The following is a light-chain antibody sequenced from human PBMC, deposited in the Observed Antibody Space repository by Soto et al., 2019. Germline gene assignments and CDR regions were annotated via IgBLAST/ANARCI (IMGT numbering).Light chain of an antibody. CDR2: DVS. V-gene: IGLV2-14*03. J-gene: IGLJ2*01. Sequence: QSALTQPASVSGSPGQSITISCTGTNSGIGGYNYVSWYQQHPGKAPKLMIYDVSNRPSGVSYRFSGSKSGNTASLTIAGHQAEDEADYYCSSYTSRSTLGVFGGGTKVTVL. CDR3: SSYTSRSTLGV. CDR1: NSGIGGYNY.